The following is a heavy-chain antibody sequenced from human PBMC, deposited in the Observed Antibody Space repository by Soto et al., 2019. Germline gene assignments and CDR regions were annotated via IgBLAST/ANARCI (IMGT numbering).Heavy chain of an antibody. Sequence: QLRLQESGPGLVKPSETLSLTCTVSGGSFSSTNYYWGWVRQPPGKGLEWIGNIYYSGSTYYNPSLKSRVTISVDTSKNQFSLKLTSVTAADTAVYYCARRDSGRPLDVWGQGTMVTVSS. D-gene: IGHD1-26*01. CDR2: IYYSGST. CDR3: ARRDSGRPLDV. V-gene: IGHV4-39*01. J-gene: IGHJ3*01. CDR1: GGSFSSTNYY.